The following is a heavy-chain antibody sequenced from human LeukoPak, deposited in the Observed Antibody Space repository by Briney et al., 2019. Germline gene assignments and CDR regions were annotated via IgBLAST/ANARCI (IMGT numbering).Heavy chain of an antibody. Sequence: GGSLRLSCAASGFTFNYAWMSWVRQAPGKGLEWVGRIKSKTDGETTDYAAPVKGRFTISRDDSKNTLYLQMNSLKTEDTALYYCTTAPSGYAYMNGWHLDYWGQGALVTFSS. V-gene: IGHV3-15*01. D-gene: IGHD5-18*01. CDR2: IKSKTDGETT. CDR3: TTAPSGYAYMNGWHLDY. CDR1: GFTFNYAW. J-gene: IGHJ4*02.